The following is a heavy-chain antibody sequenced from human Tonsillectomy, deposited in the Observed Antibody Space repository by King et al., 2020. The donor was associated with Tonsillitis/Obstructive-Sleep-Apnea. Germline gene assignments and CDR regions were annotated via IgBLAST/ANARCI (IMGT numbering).Heavy chain of an antibody. CDR3: ARDRTSHGDHDAFDI. J-gene: IGHJ3*02. D-gene: IGHD4-17*01. Sequence: VQLVESGGGLVKPGGALRISCSASGFTFSIYSMKCVRQAPGRGLEWVSSIISSSSYIYYAESGKGRFTISLDNAKNSLFLQMNSLRAEDTAVYYCARDRTSHGDHDAFDIWGQGTMVTVSS. CDR2: IISSSSYI. V-gene: IGHV3-21*01. CDR1: GFTFSIYS.